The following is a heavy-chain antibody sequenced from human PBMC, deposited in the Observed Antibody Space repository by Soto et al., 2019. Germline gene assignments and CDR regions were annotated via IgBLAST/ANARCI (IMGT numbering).Heavy chain of an antibody. CDR1: GFTFSSYA. Sequence: GGSLSLSCAASGFTFSSYAMSWVRQAPGKGLEWVSAISGSGGSTYYADSVKGRFTISRDNSKNTLYLQMNSLRAEDTAVYYCAKAVPGDILTGHYYYYYMDVWGKGTTVTVSS. V-gene: IGHV3-23*01. J-gene: IGHJ6*03. CDR2: ISGSGGST. CDR3: AKAVPGDILTGHYYYYYMDV. D-gene: IGHD3-9*01.